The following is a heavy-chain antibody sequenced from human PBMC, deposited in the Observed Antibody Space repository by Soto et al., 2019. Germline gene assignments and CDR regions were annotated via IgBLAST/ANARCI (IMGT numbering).Heavy chain of an antibody. D-gene: IGHD2-8*01. CDR2: VDGSGGDT. V-gene: IGHV3-23*01. Sequence: GGSLRLSCAASGFTFSSHAMGWLRQTPGTGPEWVAFVDGSGGDTFYADSVKGRFIISRDNSDNSLYLHMNSLRVGDTGRYFCAKEIFAAAYAATSAFDLWGQGTLVTVSS. CDR1: GFTFSSHA. J-gene: IGHJ4*02. CDR3: AKEIFAAAYAATSAFDL.